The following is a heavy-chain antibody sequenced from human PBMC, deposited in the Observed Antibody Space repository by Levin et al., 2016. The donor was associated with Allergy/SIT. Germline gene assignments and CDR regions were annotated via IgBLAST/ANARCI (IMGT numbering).Heavy chain of an antibody. J-gene: IGHJ5*02. V-gene: IGHV3-21*01. CDR3: AREGGIPAVGWFDP. CDR2: ISSSSSYI. CDR1: GFTFSSYS. D-gene: IGHD3-16*01. Sequence: GESLKISCAASGFTFSSYSMNWVRQAPGKGLEWVSSISSSSSYIYYADSVKGRFTISRDNAKNSLYLQMNSLRAEDTAVYYCAREGGIPAVGWFDPWGQGTLVTVSS.